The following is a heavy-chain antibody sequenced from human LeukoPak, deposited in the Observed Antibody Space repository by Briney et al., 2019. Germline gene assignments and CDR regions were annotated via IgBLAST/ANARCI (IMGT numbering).Heavy chain of an antibody. J-gene: IGHJ5*02. CDR2: INPNSDGT. V-gene: IGHV1-2*06. D-gene: IGHD2-2*01. CDR3: AREGYCSSTSCLEGDNWFDP. CDR1: GYTFTGYY. Sequence: GASVKVSCKASGYTFTGYYMHWVRQAPGQGLEWMGRINPNSDGTNYAQKFQGRVTMTRDTSISTAYMELSRLRSDDTAVYYCAREGYCSSTSCLEGDNWFDPWGQGTLVTVSS.